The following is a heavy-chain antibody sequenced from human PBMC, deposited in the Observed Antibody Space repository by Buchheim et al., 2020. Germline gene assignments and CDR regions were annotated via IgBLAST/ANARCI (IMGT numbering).Heavy chain of an antibody. J-gene: IGHJ6*02. D-gene: IGHD2-15*01. V-gene: IGHV4-39*01. CDR3: AGGSYYYYGMDV. CDR2: VYYSGAT. CDR1: GGSVSSGSYY. Sequence: QLQLQESGPGLVKPSETLSLSCTVSGGSVSSGSYYWAWIRQPPGQELEWIGSVYYSGATFYNPSLKSRVTISIDTSKNHFSLKLSSVTAADTAVYYCAGGSYYYYGMDVWGQGTT.